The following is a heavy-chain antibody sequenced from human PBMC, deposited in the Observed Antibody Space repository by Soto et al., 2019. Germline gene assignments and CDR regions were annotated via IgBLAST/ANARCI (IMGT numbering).Heavy chain of an antibody. CDR2: IIPIFGTA. Sequence: QVQLVQSGAEVKKPGSSVKVSCKASGGTFSSYAISWVRQAPGQGLEWMGGIIPIFGTANYAQKFQGRVTITADESTSTAYMGLSSMRAEDTAVYYCARSYWGDSGYDYTFDYWGQGTLVTVSS. CDR1: GGTFSSYA. V-gene: IGHV1-69*12. D-gene: IGHD5-12*01. CDR3: ARSYWGDSGYDYTFDY. J-gene: IGHJ4*02.